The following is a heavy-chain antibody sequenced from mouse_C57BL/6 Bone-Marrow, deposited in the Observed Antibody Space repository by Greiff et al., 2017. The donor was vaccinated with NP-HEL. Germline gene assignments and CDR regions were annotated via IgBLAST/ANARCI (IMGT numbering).Heavy chain of an antibody. Sequence: VHVKQSGTVLARPGASVKMSCKTSGYTFTSYWMHWLKQRPGQGLEWIGAIYPANRDTSSNQKFKGKAKLTAVTSASTAYMELSSLTNEDSAVYYCTRISHYDGYYSYAMDYWGQGTSVTVSS. V-gene: IGHV1-5*01. J-gene: IGHJ4*01. CDR1: GYTFTSYW. CDR2: IYPANRDT. CDR3: TRISHYDGYYSYAMDY. D-gene: IGHD2-3*01.